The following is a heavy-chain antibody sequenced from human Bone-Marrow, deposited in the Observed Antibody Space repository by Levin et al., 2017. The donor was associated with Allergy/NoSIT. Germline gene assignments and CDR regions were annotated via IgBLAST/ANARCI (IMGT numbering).Heavy chain of an antibody. CDR2: IYYSGNT. CDR1: GGSVSENIYY. D-gene: IGHD3-22*01. CDR3: ARHARMIVADYYQYYMDV. Sequence: PSETLSLTCTVSGGSVSENIYYWGWIRQPPGKGLEWIGSIYYSGNTYYNPSLESRVTMSVDTSKNQFSLKLSSATAADTAVVYCARHARMIVADYYQYYMDVWGKGRTVTVSS. V-gene: IGHV4-39*01. J-gene: IGHJ6*03.